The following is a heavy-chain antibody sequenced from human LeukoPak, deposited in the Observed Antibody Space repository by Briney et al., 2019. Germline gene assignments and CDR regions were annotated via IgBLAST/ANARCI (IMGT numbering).Heavy chain of an antibody. J-gene: IGHJ4*02. CDR2: INPNSGGT. V-gene: IGHV1-2*02. D-gene: IGHD1-26*01. CDR1: GDTFSRSG. CDR3: ARDLAWGYSGSFRFDY. Sequence: ASVKVSCKASGDTFSRSGISWVRQAPGQGLEWMGWINPNSGGTNYAQKFQDRVTMTRDTSISTAYMELSRLRSDDTAVYYCARDLAWGYSGSFRFDYWGQGTLVTVSS.